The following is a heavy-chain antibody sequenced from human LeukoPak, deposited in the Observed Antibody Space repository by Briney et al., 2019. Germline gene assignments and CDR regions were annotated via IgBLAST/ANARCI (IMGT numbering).Heavy chain of an antibody. CDR3: ATGVAPAFTY. CDR2: VNPDSGDS. Sequence: ASVKVSCKASGYTFTGYYIHWVRQAPGQGLEWMAFVNPDSGDSYSAPKFQGRVTMTRDTSISTASMELNWLTSDDTAVYYCATGVAPAFTYWGQGTLVTVSS. V-gene: IGHV1-2*02. CDR1: GYTFTGYY. J-gene: IGHJ4*02. D-gene: IGHD3-3*01.